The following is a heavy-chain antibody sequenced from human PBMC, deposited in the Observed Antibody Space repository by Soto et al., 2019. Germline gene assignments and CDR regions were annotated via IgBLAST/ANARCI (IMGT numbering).Heavy chain of an antibody. J-gene: IGHJ4*02. CDR1: GFNFAGYF. Sequence: ASVKVSCKASGFNFAGYFLHWVRQAPGQGLEWMGWINPNSGATKDAQKFQGRVTMTWDTSISSAYIELVSLRFDDAAVYYCARAVWGSSPEFDNWGQGPRVTVSS. CDR3: ARAVWGSSPEFDN. D-gene: IGHD3-16*01. CDR2: INPNSGAT. V-gene: IGHV1-2*02.